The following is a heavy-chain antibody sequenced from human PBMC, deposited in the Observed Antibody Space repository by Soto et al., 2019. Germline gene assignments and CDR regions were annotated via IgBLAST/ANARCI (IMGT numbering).Heavy chain of an antibody. V-gene: IGHV4-59*08. CDR3: ARHTGYCSSTSCRLFDY. D-gene: IGHD2-2*01. CDR1: GVSIISYY. Sequence: SETLSLTCTVAGVSIISYYWSWIRPPPGKGLEWIGYIYYSGSTNYNPSLKSRVTISVDTSKNQFSLKLSSVTAADTAVYYCARHTGYCSSTSCRLFDYWGQGTLVTVSS. CDR2: IYYSGST. J-gene: IGHJ4*02.